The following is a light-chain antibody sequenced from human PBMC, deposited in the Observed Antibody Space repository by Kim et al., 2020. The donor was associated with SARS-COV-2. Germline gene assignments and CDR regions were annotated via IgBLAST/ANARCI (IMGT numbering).Light chain of an antibody. CDR1: QEISRW. CDR2: TAT. Sequence: ASVGDRVTITCRASQEISRWLAWYQQKPGTAPKSLIYTATRLESGVPSRFSGSGSGTYFTLTISSLQPEDFATYYCQQYASYPITFGQGTRLDIK. J-gene: IGKJ5*01. CDR3: QQYASYPIT. V-gene: IGKV1D-16*01.